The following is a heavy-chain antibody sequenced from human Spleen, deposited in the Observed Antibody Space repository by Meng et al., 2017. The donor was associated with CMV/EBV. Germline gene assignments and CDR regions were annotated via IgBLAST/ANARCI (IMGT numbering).Heavy chain of an antibody. CDR2: IYSGGST. Sequence: GESLKISCATSGFSFSSYAMSWVRQAPGKGLEWVSVIYSGGSTYYADSVKGRFTISRDNSKNTLYLQMNSLRAEDTAVYYCARDRIVVVPAATHQDYYGMDVWGQGTTVTVSS. J-gene: IGHJ6*02. CDR1: GFSFSSYA. D-gene: IGHD2-2*01. CDR3: ARDRIVVVPAATHQDYYGMDV. V-gene: IGHV3-53*01.